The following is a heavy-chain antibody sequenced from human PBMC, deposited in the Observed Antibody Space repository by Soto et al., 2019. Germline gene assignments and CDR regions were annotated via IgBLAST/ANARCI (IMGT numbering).Heavy chain of an antibody. V-gene: IGHV3-21*01. CDR2: ISSRSNYI. J-gene: IGHJ4*02. D-gene: IGHD3-9*01. CDR3: ARADLLTGYYKSDY. CDR1: GFTFSSYS. Sequence: PGGSLRLSCAASGFTFSSYSMNWVRQAPGKGLEWVSSISSRSNYIYYADSVKGRFTISRDNAKNSLYLQMNSLRAEDTAVYYCARADLLTGYYKSDYWGQGTLVTSPQ.